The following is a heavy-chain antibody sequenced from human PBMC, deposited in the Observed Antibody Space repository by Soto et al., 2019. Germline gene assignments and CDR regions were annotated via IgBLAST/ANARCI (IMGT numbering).Heavy chain of an antibody. CDR2: ILQDGTT. CDR3: AKDLRPDGVWDFDS. J-gene: IGHJ4*02. V-gene: IGHV3-23*01. CDR1: EFTFTTYS. D-gene: IGHD4-17*01. Sequence: EVQLLESGGGLLQPGGSLRLPCAASEFTFTTYSMAWVRQAPGRRPEWVSGILQDGTTYYADSVKGRFTISRDNSWNTVYLQMANLRGEDTALYYCAKDLRPDGVWDFDSWGQGTLVTVSS.